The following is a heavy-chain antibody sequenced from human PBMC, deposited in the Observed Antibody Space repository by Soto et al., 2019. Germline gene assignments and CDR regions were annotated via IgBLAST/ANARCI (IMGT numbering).Heavy chain of an antibody. J-gene: IGHJ6*02. Sequence: LRLSCAASGFTFSSYAMSWVRQAPGKGLEWVSAISGSGGSTYYADSVKGRFTISRDNSKNTLYLQMNSLRAEDTAVYYCANLPESSRYYYYGMDVWGQGTTVTVSS. D-gene: IGHD6-13*01. CDR1: GFTFSSYA. V-gene: IGHV3-23*01. CDR3: ANLPESSRYYYYGMDV. CDR2: ISGSGGST.